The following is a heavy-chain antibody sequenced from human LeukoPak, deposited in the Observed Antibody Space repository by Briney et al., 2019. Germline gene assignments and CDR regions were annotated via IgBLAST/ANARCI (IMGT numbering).Heavy chain of an antibody. CDR2: IYTGGTT. V-gene: IGHV3-53*01. Sequence: PGGSLRLSCAASGFTVSRNYMSWVRQAPGKGLEWVSVIYTGGTTYYADSVKGRFTISGDNSKNTLYLQMNSLGAEDTALYYCARVEMATTDDAFDIWGQGTKVTVSS. D-gene: IGHD5-24*01. CDR1: GFTVSRNY. CDR3: ARVEMATTDDAFDI. J-gene: IGHJ3*02.